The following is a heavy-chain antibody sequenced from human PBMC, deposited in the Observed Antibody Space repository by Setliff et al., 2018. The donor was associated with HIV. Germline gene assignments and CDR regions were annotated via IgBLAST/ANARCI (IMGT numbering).Heavy chain of an antibody. D-gene: IGHD1-26*01. CDR1: GDSIRSSSFY. Sequence: PSETLSLTCIVSGDSIRSSSFYWGWIRQPPGKGLEWIGYIYYSGSTYSNPSLESRVSLSIETSKNQFSLKVSSVTAADTAVYYCAGYGHGVGATALDAFDIWGQGTMVTVSS. J-gene: IGHJ3*02. CDR2: IYYSGST. CDR3: AGYGHGVGATALDAFDI. V-gene: IGHV4-39*07.